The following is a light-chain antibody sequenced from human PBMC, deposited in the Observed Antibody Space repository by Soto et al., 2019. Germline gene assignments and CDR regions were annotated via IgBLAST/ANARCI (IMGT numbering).Light chain of an antibody. J-gene: IGLJ2*01. V-gene: IGLV2-14*01. CDR2: EVS. CDR3: SSYARNSVL. CDR1: SSDVGGYNY. Sequence: QSALTQPASVSGSPGQSITISCTGTSSDVGGYNYVSWYQHYPGKAPKLIIYEVSNRPSGVSNRFSGYKSGNPASLTLSGLQAEDEADYYCSSYARNSVLFGGGTKLTVL.